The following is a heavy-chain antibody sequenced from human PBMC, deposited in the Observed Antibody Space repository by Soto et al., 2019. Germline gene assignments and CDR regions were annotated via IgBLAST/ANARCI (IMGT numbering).Heavy chain of an antibody. CDR2: IYYSGST. J-gene: IGHJ5*02. D-gene: IGHD4-17*01. V-gene: IGHV4-59*01. Sequence: PSETLSLTCTVSGGSISSYYWSWIRQPPGKGLEWIGYIYYSGSTNYNPSLKSRVTISVDTSKNQFSLKLSSVTAADTAVYYCARVRPVTTFALWFDPWGQGTLVTVS. CDR1: GGSISSYY. CDR3: ARVRPVTTFALWFDP.